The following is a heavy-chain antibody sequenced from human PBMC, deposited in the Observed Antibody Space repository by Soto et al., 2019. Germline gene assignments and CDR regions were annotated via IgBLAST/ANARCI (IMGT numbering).Heavy chain of an antibody. CDR1: GFTFGDYA. D-gene: IGHD6-13*01. CDR3: TRGESSSWSGRMYYYYMDV. J-gene: IGHJ6*03. V-gene: IGHV3-49*03. Sequence: GGSLRLSCTASGFTFGDYAMSWFRQAPGKGLEWVGFIRSKAYGGTTEYAASVKGRFTISRDDSKSIAYLQMNSLKTEDTAVYYCTRGESSSWSGRMYYYYMDVWGKGTTVTVSS. CDR2: IRSKAYGGTT.